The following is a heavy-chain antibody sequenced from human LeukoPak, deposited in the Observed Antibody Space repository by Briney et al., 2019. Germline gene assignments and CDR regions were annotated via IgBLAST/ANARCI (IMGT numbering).Heavy chain of an antibody. Sequence: ASVKVSCKASGYTFTSYGISWVRQAPGQGLEWMGWISAYNGNTNYAQKLQGRVTMTTDTSTSTAYMELRSLRSDDTAVYYCAREGQQWLANYYYYGMDVWGQGTTVTVSS. CDR3: AREGQQWLANYYYYGMDV. V-gene: IGHV1-18*01. CDR2: ISAYNGNT. D-gene: IGHD6-19*01. J-gene: IGHJ6*02. CDR1: GYTFTSYG.